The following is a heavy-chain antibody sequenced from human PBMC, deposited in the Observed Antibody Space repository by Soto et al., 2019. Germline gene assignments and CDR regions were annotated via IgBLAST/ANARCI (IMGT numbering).Heavy chain of an antibody. V-gene: IGHV1-69*01. CDR2: IIPIFGTA. CDR1: GGTFSSYA. D-gene: IGHD4-4*01. J-gene: IGHJ6*02. Sequence: QVQLVQSGAEVTKPGSSVKVSCKASGGTFSSYAISWVRQAPGQGLEWMGGIIPIFGTANYAQKFQGRVTITADESTSTAYMELSSLRSEDTAVYYCARDGYRVIKTTVTETDYYYYYGMDVWGQGTTVTVSS. CDR3: ARDGYRVIKTTVTETDYYYYYGMDV.